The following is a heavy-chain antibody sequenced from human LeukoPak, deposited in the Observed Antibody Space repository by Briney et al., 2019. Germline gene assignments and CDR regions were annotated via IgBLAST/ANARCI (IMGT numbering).Heavy chain of an antibody. CDR2: IYSGGST. D-gene: IGHD6-6*01. Sequence: PGGSLRLSCAASGFTVSSNYMSWVRQAPGKGLEWVSVIYSGGSTYYADSVKGRFTISRDNSKNTLYLQMNSLRAEDTAVYYCARGGAARRDAFDIWGQGTMVTVSS. V-gene: IGHV3-53*01. CDR3: ARGGAARRDAFDI. CDR1: GFTVSSNY. J-gene: IGHJ3*02.